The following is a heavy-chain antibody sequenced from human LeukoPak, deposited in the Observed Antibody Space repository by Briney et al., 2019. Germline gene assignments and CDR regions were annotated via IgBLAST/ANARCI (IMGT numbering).Heavy chain of an antibody. V-gene: IGHV1-18*04. CDR2: ISADNGNT. CDR1: GFTFKNYG. CDR3: ARDRRGYSAYDGEGFDY. D-gene: IGHD5-12*01. Sequence: GASVKVSCKASGFTFKNYGFSWVRQAPGQGLQWMGWISADNGNTKYAQNLQGRVIMTTDRSTGTAYVELTSLRSDDTAVYHCARDRRGYSAYDGEGFDYWGQGTLVTVSS. J-gene: IGHJ4*02.